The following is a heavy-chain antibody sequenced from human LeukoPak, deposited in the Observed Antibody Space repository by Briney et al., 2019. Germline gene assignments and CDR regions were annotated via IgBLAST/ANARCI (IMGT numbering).Heavy chain of an antibody. CDR1: GGTFSSYA. Sequence: SVKVSCKASGGTFSSYAISWVRQAPGQGLEWMGRIIPILGIANYAQKFQGRVTITADKSTSTAYMELSSLRSEDTAVYYCARVLAAGIRGAFDIWGQGTMVTVSS. CDR2: IIPILGIA. D-gene: IGHD6-13*01. J-gene: IGHJ3*02. V-gene: IGHV1-69*04. CDR3: ARVLAAGIRGAFDI.